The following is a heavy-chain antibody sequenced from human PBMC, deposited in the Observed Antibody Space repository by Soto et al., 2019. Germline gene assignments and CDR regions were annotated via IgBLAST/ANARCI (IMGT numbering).Heavy chain of an antibody. CDR3: AKEGWGCSGGSCYADYYYYGMDV. D-gene: IGHD2-15*01. CDR1: GFTFSSYA. J-gene: IGHJ6*02. CDR2: ISGSGGST. V-gene: IGHV3-23*01. Sequence: GGSLRLSCAAPGFTFSSYAMSWVRQAPGKGLEWVSAISGSGGSTYYADSVKGRFTISRDNSKNTLYLQMNSLRAEDTAVYYCAKEGWGCSGGSCYADYYYYGMDVWGQGTTVTVSS.